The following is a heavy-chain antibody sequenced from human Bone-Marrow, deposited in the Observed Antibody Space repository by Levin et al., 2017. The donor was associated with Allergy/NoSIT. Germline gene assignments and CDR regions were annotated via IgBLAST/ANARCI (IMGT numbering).Heavy chain of an antibody. D-gene: IGHD3-10*01. CDR2: TRSKANSYTT. J-gene: IGHJ3*02. CDR3: ARGPLSSGSGSYYDAFDI. V-gene: IGHV3-72*01. CDR1: GFTFSDHY. Sequence: GGSLRLSCAASGFTFSDHYMDWVRQAPGKGLEWVGRTRSKANSYTTEYAASVKSRFTISRDDSKNLLFLQMNSLKTEDTAVYYCARGPLSSGSGSYYDAFDIWGQGTMVTVSS.